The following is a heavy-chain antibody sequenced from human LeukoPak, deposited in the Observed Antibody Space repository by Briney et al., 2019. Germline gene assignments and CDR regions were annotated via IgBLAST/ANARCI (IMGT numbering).Heavy chain of an antibody. CDR3: ANSFGYSVSYYFDY. Sequence: GGSLRLSCAASGFTFSSYAMTWVRQAPGKGLEWVSSISGNAVGTYYADSVKGRFTISRDNAKNSLYLQMNSLRAEDTAVYYCANSFGYSVSYYFDYWGQGTLVTVSS. J-gene: IGHJ4*02. CDR1: GFTFSSYA. V-gene: IGHV3-23*01. CDR2: ISGNAVGT. D-gene: IGHD3-22*01.